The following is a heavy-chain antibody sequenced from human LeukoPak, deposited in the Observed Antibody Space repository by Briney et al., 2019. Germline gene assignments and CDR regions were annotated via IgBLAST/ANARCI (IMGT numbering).Heavy chain of an antibody. CDR2: ISGSGGST. CDR1: GFTFSSYA. CDR3: AKDDRAVAGISDP. J-gene: IGHJ5*02. D-gene: IGHD6-19*01. Sequence: PGGSLRLSCAASGFTFSSYAMSWVPQAPGKGLEWVSAISGSGGSTYYADSVKGRFTTSRDNSKNTLYLQVNSLRAEDTAVYYCAKDDRAVAGISDPWGQGTLVTVSS. V-gene: IGHV3-23*01.